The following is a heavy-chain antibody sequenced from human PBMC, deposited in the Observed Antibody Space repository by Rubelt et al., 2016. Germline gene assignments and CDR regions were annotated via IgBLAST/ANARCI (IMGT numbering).Heavy chain of an antibody. D-gene: IGHD2-2*01. Sequence: DVQLVQSGAEVKEPGDSLEISCKASGYIFSTYWIGWVRQMPGKGLEWMGVIHPGDSIIRYNPSFQGQVTISVDKSISTAYLKWSSLKASDTATYFCARQPAEGWFDSWGQGTLVTVSS. CDR1: GYIFSTYW. V-gene: IGHV5-51*01. CDR3: ARQPAEGWFDS. CDR2: IHPGDSII. J-gene: IGHJ5*01.